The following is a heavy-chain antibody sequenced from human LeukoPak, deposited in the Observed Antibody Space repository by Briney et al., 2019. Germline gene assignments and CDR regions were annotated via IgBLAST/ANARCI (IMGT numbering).Heavy chain of an antibody. CDR3: ARGGGLDV. Sequence: GRSLRLSCAASGFTFDDYAMHWVRQAPGKGLEWVSGISWNSGSIGYADSVKGRFTISRDNAKNSLYLQMSNLRAEDTAVYFCARGGGLDVWGQGATVTVSS. CDR2: ISWNSGSI. D-gene: IGHD3-16*01. CDR1: GFTFDDYA. V-gene: IGHV3-9*01. J-gene: IGHJ6*02.